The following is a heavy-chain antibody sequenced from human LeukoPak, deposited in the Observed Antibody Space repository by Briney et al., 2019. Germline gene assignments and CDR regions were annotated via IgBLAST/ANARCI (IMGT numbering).Heavy chain of an antibody. J-gene: IGHJ4*02. CDR3: AKDICGGDCYPHGGY. Sequence: GGSLRLSCGASGFTFSNYGMHWVRQAPGKGLDWVAFIPYDGSNKYYAGSLKGRFTISRDNSKDTLYLQMNSLRAEDTAIYYCAKDICGGDCYPHGGYWGQGTLVTVSS. V-gene: IGHV3-30*02. CDR1: GFTFSNYG. CDR2: IPYDGSNK. D-gene: IGHD2-21*01.